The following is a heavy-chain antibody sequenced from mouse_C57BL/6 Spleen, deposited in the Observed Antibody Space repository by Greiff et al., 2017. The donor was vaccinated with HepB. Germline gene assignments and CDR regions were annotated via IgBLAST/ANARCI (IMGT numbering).Heavy chain of an antibody. Sequence: QVQLKQSGPELVKPGASVKISCKASGYAFSSSWMNWVKQRPGKGLEWIGRIYPGDGDTNYNGKFKGKATLTADKSSSTAYMQLSSLTSEDSAVYFCVYGSSSYFDYWGQGTTLTVSS. J-gene: IGHJ2*01. CDR1: GYAFSSSW. D-gene: IGHD1-1*01. CDR2: IYPGDGDT. CDR3: VYGSSSYFDY. V-gene: IGHV1-82*01.